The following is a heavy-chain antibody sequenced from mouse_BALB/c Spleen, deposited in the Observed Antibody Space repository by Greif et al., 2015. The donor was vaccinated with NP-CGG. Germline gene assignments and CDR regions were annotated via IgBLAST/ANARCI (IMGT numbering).Heavy chain of an antibody. J-gene: IGHJ2*01. CDR3: ARGSYGSYFDY. V-gene: IGHV1-82*01. CDR1: GYAFSSSW. D-gene: IGHD1-2*01. Sequence: QVQLQQSGPELVKPGASVKISCKASGYAFSSSWMNWVKQRPGQGLEWIGRIYPGDGDTNYNGKFKGKATLTADKSSSTAYMQLSSLTSVDSAVYFCARGSYGSYFDYWGQGTTLTVSS. CDR2: IYPGDGDT.